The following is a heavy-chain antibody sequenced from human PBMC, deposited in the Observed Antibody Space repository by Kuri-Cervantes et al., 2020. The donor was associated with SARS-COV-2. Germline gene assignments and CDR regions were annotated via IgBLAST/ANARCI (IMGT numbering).Heavy chain of an antibody. CDR2: IYYSGST. CDR3: ARHSAFGELLYWFDP. Sequence: GSLRLSCTVSGGSISSSSYYWGWIRQPPGKGLEWIGSIYYSGSTYYNPSLKSRVTISVDTSKNQFSLKLSSVTAADTAVYYCARHSAFGELLYWFDPWRQGTLVTVSS. V-gene: IGHV4-39*01. J-gene: IGHJ5*02. D-gene: IGHD3-10*01. CDR1: GGSISSSSYY.